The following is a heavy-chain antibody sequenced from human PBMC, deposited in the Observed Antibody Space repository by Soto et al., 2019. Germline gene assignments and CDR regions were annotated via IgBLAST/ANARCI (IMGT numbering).Heavy chain of an antibody. J-gene: IGHJ6*02. CDR2: IYHGGTT. CDR3: ARSALYGIDV. Sequence: SSETLSLSCTVSGYSISSGSYSSWIRQPPGKGPEWIASIYHGGTTFYNPSLKSRITISVDTSNNQFYLKLTYVTAADTAVYYCARSALYGIDVWGQGTTVTVSS. V-gene: IGHV4-38-2*02. CDR1: GYSISSGSY.